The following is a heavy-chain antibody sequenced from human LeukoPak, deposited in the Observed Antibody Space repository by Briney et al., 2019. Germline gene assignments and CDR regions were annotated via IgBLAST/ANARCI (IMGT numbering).Heavy chain of an antibody. CDR1: GGTFSSYA. CDR3: ARADSSGSLDDAFDI. J-gene: IGHJ3*02. CDR2: TIPIFGTA. V-gene: IGHV1-69*05. D-gene: IGHD3-22*01. Sequence: SVKVSCKASGGTFSSYAISWVRQAPGQGLEWMGRTIPIFGTANYAQKFQGRVTITTDESTSTAYMELSSLRSEDTAVYYCARADSSGSLDDAFDIWGQGTMVTVSS.